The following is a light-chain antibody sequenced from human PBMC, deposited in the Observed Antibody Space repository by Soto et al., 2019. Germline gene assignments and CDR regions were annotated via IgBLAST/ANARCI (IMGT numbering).Light chain of an antibody. CDR3: QQSYSRPRT. Sequence: IQMTQSLSAMYATVGGSVTITRRASQSISNFLAWYQQKPGKVPKLLIYDASSLESGVPQRFSGSGSGTDFTLTITSLQPEDFATYFCQQSYSRPRTFGQGTKVDIK. CDR1: QSISNF. J-gene: IGKJ1*01. V-gene: IGKV1-39*01. CDR2: DAS.